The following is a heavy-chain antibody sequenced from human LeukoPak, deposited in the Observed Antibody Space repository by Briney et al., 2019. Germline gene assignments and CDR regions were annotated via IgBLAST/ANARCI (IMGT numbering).Heavy chain of an antibody. Sequence: PGASLRLSCAASGFTFSNYAMSWGRQAPGKGLEWVSAIGGRGGGTYYADSVKGRFTVSRDDSKNTLYLQMNSLRAEDTAVYYCAKWGDYDILTGYYDSDYWGQGTLVTVSS. CDR1: GFTFSNYA. CDR2: IGGRGGGT. D-gene: IGHD3-9*01. V-gene: IGHV3-23*01. J-gene: IGHJ4*02. CDR3: AKWGDYDILTGYYDSDY.